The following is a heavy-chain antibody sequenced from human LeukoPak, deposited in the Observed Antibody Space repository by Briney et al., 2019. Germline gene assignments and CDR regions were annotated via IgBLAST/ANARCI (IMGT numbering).Heavy chain of an antibody. CDR3: ARKYNWNFDY. CDR1: GYTFTSYD. Sequence: GASVKVSCKASGYTFTSYDINWVRQATGQGLEWMGWMNPNSGNTGYAQKFQGRVTMTRDTSISTAYMELSRLRSDDTAVYYCARKYNWNFDYWGQGTLVTVSS. D-gene: IGHD1-20*01. J-gene: IGHJ4*02. V-gene: IGHV1-8*02. CDR2: MNPNSGNT.